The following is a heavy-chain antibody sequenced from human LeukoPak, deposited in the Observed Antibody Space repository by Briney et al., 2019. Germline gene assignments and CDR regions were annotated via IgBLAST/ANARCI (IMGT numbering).Heavy chain of an antibody. D-gene: IGHD6-13*01. V-gene: IGHV3-9*03. J-gene: IGHJ3*02. Sequence: GGSLRLSCTASGFSLSNLAMNWVRQAPGRGLEWVSGISWNSGSIGYADSVKGRFTISRDNAKNSLYLQMNSLRAEDMALYYCAKDTTGYSSSWHAFDIWGQGTMVTVSS. CDR1: GFSLSNLA. CDR2: ISWNSGSI. CDR3: AKDTTGYSSSWHAFDI.